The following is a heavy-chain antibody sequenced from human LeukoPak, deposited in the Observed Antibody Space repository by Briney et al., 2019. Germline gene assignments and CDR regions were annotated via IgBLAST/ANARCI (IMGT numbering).Heavy chain of an antibody. V-gene: IGHV3-21*01. CDR1: GFTFSSYS. D-gene: IGHD1-26*01. CDR3: ARDPYSGGYGDYYYYYMDV. J-gene: IGHJ6*03. Sequence: GGSLRLPCAASGFTFSSYSMNWVRQAPGKGLVWVSSISSSSSYIYYADSVKGRFTISRDNAKNSLYLQINSLRAEDTAVYYCARDPYSGGYGDYYYYYMDVWGKGTTVTISS. CDR2: ISSSSSYI.